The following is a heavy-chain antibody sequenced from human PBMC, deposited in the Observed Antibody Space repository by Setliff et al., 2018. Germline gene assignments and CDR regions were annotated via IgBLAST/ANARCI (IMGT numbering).Heavy chain of an antibody. CDR2: IYYSGTT. V-gene: IGHV4-39*01. J-gene: IGHJ1*01. CDR1: GGSVSSSSYY. Sequence: SETLSLTCTVSGGSVSSSSYYWGWIRQPPGKGLEWIGTIYYSGTTYYNPSLESRITMSVDTSNNRFSLKLTSVTAADTAVYYCARHVGPADRADYFQHWGQGTLVTVSS. CDR3: ARHVGPADRADYFQH.